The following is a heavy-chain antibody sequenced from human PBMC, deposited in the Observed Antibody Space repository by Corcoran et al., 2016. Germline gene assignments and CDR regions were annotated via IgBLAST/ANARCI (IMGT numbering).Heavy chain of an antibody. CDR2: INHSGST. J-gene: IGHJ4*02. D-gene: IGHD6-19*01. Sequence: QVQLQQWGAGLLKPSETPSLTCAVYGGSFSGYYWSWIRQPPGKGLEWIGEINHSGSTNYNPSLKSRVTISVDTSKNQFSLKLSSVTAADTAVYYCAKLAGIAVAGNDYWGQGTLVTVSS. CDR1: GGSFSGYY. V-gene: IGHV4-34*01. CDR3: AKLAGIAVAGNDY.